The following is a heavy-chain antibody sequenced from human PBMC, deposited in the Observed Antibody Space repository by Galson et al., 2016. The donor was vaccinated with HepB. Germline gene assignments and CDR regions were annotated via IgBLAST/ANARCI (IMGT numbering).Heavy chain of an antibody. CDR2: IYYSGST. Sequence: TLSLTCTVSGGSISSGGYYWTWIRQHPGKGLEWIGYIYYSGSTYYNPSLKSRITISVDTSKNQISLKLSFVTAADTAVYYCARGEFRLVRLRVFDIWGQGTMVTVSS. CDR1: GGSISSGGYY. D-gene: IGHD3-16*01. J-gene: IGHJ3*02. CDR3: ARGEFRLVRLRVFDI. V-gene: IGHV4-31*03.